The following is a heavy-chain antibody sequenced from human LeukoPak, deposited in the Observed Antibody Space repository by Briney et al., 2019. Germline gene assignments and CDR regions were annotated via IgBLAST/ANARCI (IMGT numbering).Heavy chain of an antibody. J-gene: IGHJ3*02. V-gene: IGHV1-18*04. CDR3: ARDGTSSGWYPDAFDI. CDR2: ISAYNGNT. D-gene: IGHD6-19*01. CDR1: GYTFTSYG. Sequence: ASVKVSCKASGYTFTSYGISWVRQAPGQGLEWMGWISAYNGNTNYAQKLQGRVTMTTDTSTSTAYMELRSLRSDDTAVYYCARDGTSSGWYPDAFDIWGQGTMVTVSS.